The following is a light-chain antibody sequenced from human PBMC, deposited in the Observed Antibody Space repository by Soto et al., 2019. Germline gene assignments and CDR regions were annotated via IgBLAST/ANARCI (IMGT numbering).Light chain of an antibody. J-gene: IGKJ4*01. Sequence: EIVLTQSPGTLSLSPGEGATLSCRASQSVSSFYLAWYQHKPGQAPRLLIYHTSIRATGIPDRFGGSGSGTDFTLTISRLEPEDFAVYYCQQYGGSPLTFGGGTKVEI. CDR3: QQYGGSPLT. CDR1: QSVSSFY. V-gene: IGKV3-20*01. CDR2: HTS.